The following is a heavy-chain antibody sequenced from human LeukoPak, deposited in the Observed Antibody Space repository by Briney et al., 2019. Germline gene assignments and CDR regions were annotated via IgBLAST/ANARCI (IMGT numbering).Heavy chain of an antibody. J-gene: IGHJ4*02. CDR3: ARETYGGYGVFVY. CDR1: GCTFRSYE. CDR2: INSSGNTI. Sequence: AGSLRLTCAASGCTFRSYELNWIRQAPGKGLEWISYINSSGNTIYYAYPVKGRFTISINNAENSPHLQMHSLRADDTAVYLCARETYGGYGVFVYWGQGTMVTVSS. V-gene: IGHV3-48*03. D-gene: IGHD4-17*01.